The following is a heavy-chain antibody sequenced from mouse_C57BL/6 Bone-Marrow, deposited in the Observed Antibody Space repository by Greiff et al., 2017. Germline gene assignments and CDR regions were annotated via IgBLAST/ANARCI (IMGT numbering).Heavy chain of an antibody. CDR1: EYEFPSHD. D-gene: IGHD6-1*01. V-gene: IGHV5-2*03. J-gene: IGHJ2*01. CDR3: ARQDLYYFDY. Sequence: EVKVEESGGGLVQPGESLKLSCESNEYEFPSHDMSWVRKTPEKRLELVAAINSDGGSTYYPDTMERRFIISRDNTQKTLYLQMSSLRSEDTALYYCARQDLYYFDYWGQGTALTVSS. CDR2: INSDGGST.